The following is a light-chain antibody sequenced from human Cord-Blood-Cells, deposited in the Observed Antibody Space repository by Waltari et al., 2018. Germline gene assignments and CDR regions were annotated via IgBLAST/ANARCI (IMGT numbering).Light chain of an antibody. CDR3: QQYYSYPPT. V-gene: IGKV1-8*01. J-gene: IGKJ4*01. Sequence: AFRMTQSPSSLSASTGDRVTITCRASQGISSYLAWYQQKPGKAPKLLIYAASTLQSGVPSRFSGSGSGTDFTLTISCLQSEDFATYYCQQYYSYPPTFGGGTKVEIK. CDR1: QGISSY. CDR2: AAS.